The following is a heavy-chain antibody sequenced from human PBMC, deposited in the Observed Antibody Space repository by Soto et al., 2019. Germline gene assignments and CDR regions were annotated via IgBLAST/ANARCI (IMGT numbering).Heavy chain of an antibody. CDR2: ISYDGSNK. J-gene: IGHJ6*02. CDR3: AKERDYYYYYGMDV. Sequence: QVQLVESGGGVVQPGRSLRLSCAASGFTFSSYGMHWVRQAPGKGLGWVAVISYDGSNKYYADSVKGRFTISRDNSKNTLYLQMNSLRAEDTAVYYCAKERDYYYYYGMDVWGQGTTVTVSS. CDR1: GFTFSSYG. V-gene: IGHV3-30*18.